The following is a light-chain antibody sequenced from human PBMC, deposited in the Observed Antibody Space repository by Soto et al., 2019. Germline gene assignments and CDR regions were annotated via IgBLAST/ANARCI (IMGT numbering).Light chain of an antibody. CDR2: DVS. CDR1: SSDVGGYNY. Sequence: QSALTQPASVSGSPGQSITISCTGTSSDVGGYNYVSWYQQHPGKAPKLMIYDVSNRPSGVSNRFSGSKPGNTASLTISGLQAEDEADYYCSSYTRSSTPLYVVFGGGTKLTVL. J-gene: IGLJ2*01. CDR3: SSYTRSSTPLYVV. V-gene: IGLV2-14*01.